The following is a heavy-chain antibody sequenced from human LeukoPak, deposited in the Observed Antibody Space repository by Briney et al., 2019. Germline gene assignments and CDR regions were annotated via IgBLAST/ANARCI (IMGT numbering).Heavy chain of an antibody. J-gene: IGHJ6*03. CDR3: ARTTEGYCRSTSCYGFYYSYYMDV. CDR2: MNPNSGNT. CDR1: GYTFTSYD. D-gene: IGHD2-2*01. V-gene: IGHV1-8*01. Sequence: ASVKVSCKASGYTFTSYDINWVRQATGQGLEWMGWMNPNSGNTGYAQKFQGRVTMTRNTSISTAYMELSSLRSEDTAVYYCARTTEGYCRSTSCYGFYYSYYMDVWGKGTTVSISS.